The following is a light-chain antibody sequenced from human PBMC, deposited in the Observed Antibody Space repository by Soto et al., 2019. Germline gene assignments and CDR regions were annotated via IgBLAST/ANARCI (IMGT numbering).Light chain of an antibody. CDR3: AAWDDSLNAYV. CDR2: NNN. J-gene: IGLJ1*01. V-gene: IGLV1-44*01. Sequence: QSVLTQPPSASGTPGQRVTISCSGSSSNIESNTVNWYQQLSGTAPKLLIYNNNQRPSGVPDRFSGSKSGTSASLAISGLQSEDEADYYCAAWDDSLNAYVFGTGTKV. CDR1: SSNIESNT.